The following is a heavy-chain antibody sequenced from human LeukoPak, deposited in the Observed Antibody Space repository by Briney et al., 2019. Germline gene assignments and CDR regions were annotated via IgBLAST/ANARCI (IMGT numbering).Heavy chain of an antibody. CDR3: ARASGLSYDYVWGSYRSYFDY. CDR1: GGSISSYY. Sequence: SETLSLTCTVSGGSISSYYWSWIRQPPGKGLEWIGYIYYSGSTNYNPSLKSRVTISVDKSKNQFSLKLSSVTAADTAVYYCARASGLSYDYVWGSYRSYFDYWGQGTLVTVSS. V-gene: IGHV4-59*12. D-gene: IGHD3-16*02. CDR2: IYYSGST. J-gene: IGHJ4*02.